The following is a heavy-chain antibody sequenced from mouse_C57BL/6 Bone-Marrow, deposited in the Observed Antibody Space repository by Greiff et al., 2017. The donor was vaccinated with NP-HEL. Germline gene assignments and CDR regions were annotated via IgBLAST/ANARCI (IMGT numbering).Heavy chain of an antibody. CDR2: INPNNGGT. CDR1: GYTFTDYN. D-gene: IGHD1-1*01. J-gene: IGHJ4*01. CDR3: ASPVYYGGSYDAMDY. Sequence: EVQLQQSGPELVKPGASVKMSCKASGYTFTDYNMHWVKQSHGKSLEWIGYINPNNGGTSYNQKFKGKATLTVNKSSSTAYMELRSLTSEDSAVYYCASPVYYGGSYDAMDYWGQGTSVTVSS. V-gene: IGHV1-22*01.